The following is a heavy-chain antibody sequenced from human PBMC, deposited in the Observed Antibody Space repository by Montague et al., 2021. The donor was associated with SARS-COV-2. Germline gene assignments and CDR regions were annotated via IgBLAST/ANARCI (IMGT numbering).Heavy chain of an antibody. CDR2: ISISDGNT. D-gene: IGHD6-13*01. J-gene: IGHJ3*02. CDR3: AKDRQLVGDDAFDI. CDR1: GFTFSSYA. V-gene: IGHV3-23*01. Sequence: SLSLSWSASGFTFSSYAMSWVRQAPGKGLEWVSTISISDGNTYYADSVKGRFTISRDKSKNTLYLQMNSLRAEDTAVYYCAKDRQLVGDDAFDIWGQGTMVTVSS.